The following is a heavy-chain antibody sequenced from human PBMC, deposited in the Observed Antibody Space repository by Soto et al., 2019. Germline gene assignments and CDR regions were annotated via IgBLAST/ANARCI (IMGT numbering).Heavy chain of an antibody. CDR2: INAGNGNT. V-gene: IGHV1-3*01. J-gene: IGHJ6*02. D-gene: IGHD2-2*02. Sequence: GASVKVSCKASGYTFTSYAMHWVRQAPGQRLEWMGWINAGNGNTKYSQKFQGRVTITRDTSASTAYMELSSLRSEDTAVYYCAAKFYYCSSTSCYSPYYYGMDVWGQGTTVTVSS. CDR1: GYTFTSYA. CDR3: AAKFYYCSSTSCYSPYYYGMDV.